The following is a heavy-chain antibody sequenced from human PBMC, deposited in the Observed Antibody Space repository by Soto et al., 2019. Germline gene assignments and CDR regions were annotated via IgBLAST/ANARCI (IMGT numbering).Heavy chain of an antibody. Sequence: VQLVESGGGVVQPGRSLRLSCAASGFTFRTYGMYWVRQAPGKGLEWVAVIWYDASNKYYADSVKGRFTISRDNSENTLYLQMNSLRAEDTAVYYCERGRVDGGELDLWGEGTLVTVSS. CDR2: IWYDASNK. CDR1: GFTFRTYG. J-gene: IGHJ4*02. CDR3: ERGRVDGGELDL. D-gene: IGHD1-26*01. V-gene: IGHV3-33*01.